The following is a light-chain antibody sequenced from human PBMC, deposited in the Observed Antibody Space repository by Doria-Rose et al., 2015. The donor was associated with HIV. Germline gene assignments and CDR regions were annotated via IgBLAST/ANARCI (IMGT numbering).Light chain of an antibody. CDR1: SSNIGAGFD. J-gene: IGLJ1*01. CDR2: GNT. V-gene: IGLV1-40*01. Sequence: QPVLTQLPSVSGAPGQRVAISCTGRSSNIGAGFDVNWYQQFPGTAPKLLIHGNTNRPSGVPDRFSGSKSGTSASLAISGLRAEDEADYYCQSYDSRLSVYVFGTGTKVTVL. CDR3: QSYDSRLSVYV.